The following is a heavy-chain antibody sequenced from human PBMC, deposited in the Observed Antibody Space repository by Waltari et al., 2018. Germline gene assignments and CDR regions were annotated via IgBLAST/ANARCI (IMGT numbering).Heavy chain of an antibody. V-gene: IGHV4-38-2*02. J-gene: IGHJ4*02. Sequence: QVQLQESGPGLVKPSATLSLTCTVSGYSIRSGYYWGWIRQPPGKGLEWIGSIYHSGRTYYNPSLKSRVTISVDTSKNQFSLKLSSVTAADTAVYYCARDPPGNYYDYVWGSYRSNYWGQGTLVTVSS. D-gene: IGHD3-16*02. CDR1: GYSIRSGYY. CDR2: IYHSGRT. CDR3: ARDPPGNYYDYVWGSYRSNY.